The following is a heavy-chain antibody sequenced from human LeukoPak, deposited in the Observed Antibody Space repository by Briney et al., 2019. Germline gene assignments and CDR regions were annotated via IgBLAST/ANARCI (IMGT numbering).Heavy chain of an antibody. V-gene: IGHV4-39*01. J-gene: IGHJ4*02. CDR2: IYYSGST. CDR1: GGSISSSSYY. CDR3: ARLLVFAFDY. Sequence: PSETLSLTCTVSGGSISSSSYYWGWIRQPPGKGLEWIGSIYYSGSTYYNPSLKSRVTISVDTSKNQFSLKLSSVTAADTAVYYCARLLVFAFDYWGQRTLVTVSS. D-gene: IGHD6-13*01.